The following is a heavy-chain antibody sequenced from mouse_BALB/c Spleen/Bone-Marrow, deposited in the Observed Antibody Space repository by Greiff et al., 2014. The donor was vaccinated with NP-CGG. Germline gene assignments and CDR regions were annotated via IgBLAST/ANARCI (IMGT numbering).Heavy chain of an antibody. D-gene: IGHD2-14*01. V-gene: IGHV3-1*02. CDR3: AREDRDEAWFPY. J-gene: IGHJ3*01. CDR2: IHYSGYT. Sequence: VQLKHSGPDLVKPSQSLSLTCTVTGYSITSGYTCHWIRQFPGNRLEWMAYIHYSGYTDYNPSIKSRISITRDTSNNQFFLQFKSVTAEDTATYYCAREDRDEAWFPYWGQGTLVTVSA. CDR1: GYSITSGYT.